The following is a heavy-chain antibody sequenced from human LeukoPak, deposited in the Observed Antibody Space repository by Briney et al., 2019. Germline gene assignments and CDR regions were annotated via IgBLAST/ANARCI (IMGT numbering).Heavy chain of an antibody. D-gene: IGHD3-22*01. J-gene: IGHJ6*03. CDR2: INPNSGGT. CDR3: ARGVYDSSGYYWSTYYYYYMDV. CDR1: GYTFTSYG. Sequence: GASVKVSCKASGYTFTSYGISWVRQAPGQGLEWMGWINPNSGGTNYAQKFQGRVTMTRDTSISTAYMELSRLRSDDTAVYYCARGVYDSSGYYWSTYYYYYMDVWGKGTTVTISS. V-gene: IGHV1-2*02.